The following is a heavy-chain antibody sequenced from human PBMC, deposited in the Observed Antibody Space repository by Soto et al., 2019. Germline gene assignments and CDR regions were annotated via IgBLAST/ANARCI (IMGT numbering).Heavy chain of an antibody. D-gene: IGHD4-17*01. CDR3: ATTPHDYGAYNWFDP. CDR1: GFTFSDYA. Sequence: EVQLLESGGGLVQPGGSLRLSCAASGFTFSDYAMKWVRQAPGKGLEWVSTISGRGDNTYYAGSVKGRFTISRDNSKNTLSLQMNSLRADDTALYYCATTPHDYGAYNWFDPWGQGTLVTVSS. V-gene: IGHV3-23*01. J-gene: IGHJ5*02. CDR2: ISGRGDNT.